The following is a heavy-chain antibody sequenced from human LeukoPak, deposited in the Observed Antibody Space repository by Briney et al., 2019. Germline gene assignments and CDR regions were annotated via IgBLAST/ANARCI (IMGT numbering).Heavy chain of an antibody. J-gene: IGHJ1*01. D-gene: IGHD6-19*01. Sequence: PGGSLRLSCAASGFTFSSYAMNWVRQAPGKGLEWVSGISGSGTNTYYADSVKGRFTISRDNSKNTLYMQMNSLRAEDTAMYYCARSEQWLAWNYWGQGTLVTVSS. V-gene: IGHV3-23*01. CDR3: ARSEQWLAWNY. CDR1: GFTFSSYA. CDR2: ISGSGTNT.